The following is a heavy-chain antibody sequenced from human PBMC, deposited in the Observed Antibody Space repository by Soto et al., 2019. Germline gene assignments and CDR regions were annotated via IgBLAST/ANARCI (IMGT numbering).Heavy chain of an antibody. Sequence: ASVKVSCQASGGTFSSYAISWVRQAPGQGLEWMGGIIPIFGTANYAQKFQGRVTITADESTSTAYMELSSLRSEDTAVYYCARVTFIYYGMDVWGQGTTVTVSS. V-gene: IGHV1-69*13. J-gene: IGHJ6*02. CDR1: GGTFSSYA. CDR3: ARVTFIYYGMDV. CDR2: IIPIFGTA.